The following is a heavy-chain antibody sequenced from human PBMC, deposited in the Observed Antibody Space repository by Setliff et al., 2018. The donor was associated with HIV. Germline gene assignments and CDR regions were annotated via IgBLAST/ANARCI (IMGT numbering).Heavy chain of an antibody. CDR1: GYTFTSYY. J-gene: IGHJ6*03. CDR3: ARDDYGDYYYYYMDV. CDR2: INPSGGST. D-gene: IGHD4-17*01. Sequence: ASVKVSCKASGYTFTSYYMHWVRQAPGQGLEWMGIINPSGGSTSYAQKFQGRVTMTRDTSASTAYMELSSLRSEDTAVYYCARDDYGDYYYYYMDVWGKGTTVTVSS. V-gene: IGHV1-46*01.